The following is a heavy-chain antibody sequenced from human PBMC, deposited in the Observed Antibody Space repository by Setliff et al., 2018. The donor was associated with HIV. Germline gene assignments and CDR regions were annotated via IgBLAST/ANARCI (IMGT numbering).Heavy chain of an antibody. D-gene: IGHD3-16*02. J-gene: IGHJ4*02. V-gene: IGHV4-38-2*01. Sequence: SETLSLTCAVSAYSINSGYYRGWIRQPPGKGLEWIGSIYHSGSIYYNPSLKSRVTISVDTSKNQFSLKLSSVTAADTAVYYCARRKSGSSYRFFNYWGLGSLVTVSS. CDR2: IYHSGSI. CDR3: ARRKSGSSYRFFNY. CDR1: AYSINSGYY.